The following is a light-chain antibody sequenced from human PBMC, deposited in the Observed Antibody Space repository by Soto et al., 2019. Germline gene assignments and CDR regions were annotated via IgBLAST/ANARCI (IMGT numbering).Light chain of an antibody. V-gene: IGKV1-12*01. CDR2: AAS. Sequence: DIQMTQSPSSVSASAGDRVTITCRASQGISRWLAWYQQKPGKAPNLLIYAASTLQSGVPSRFSGSGSGTDFTLTISNLRPEDSATYYCLQASSFPRTFGQGTKVDIK. CDR1: QGISRW. J-gene: IGKJ1*01. CDR3: LQASSFPRT.